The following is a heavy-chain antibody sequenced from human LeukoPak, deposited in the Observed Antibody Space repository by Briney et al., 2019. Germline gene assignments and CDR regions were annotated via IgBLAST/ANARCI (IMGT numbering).Heavy chain of an antibody. Sequence: GGSLRLSCAASGFTFSSYAVSWVRQAPGKGLEWVSAISGSGGSTYYADSVKGRFTISRDNSKNTLYLQMNSLRAEDTAVYYCAKVGDSSGYYYVDYWGQGTLVTVSS. J-gene: IGHJ4*02. CDR3: AKVGDSSGYYYVDY. V-gene: IGHV3-23*01. D-gene: IGHD3-22*01. CDR1: GFTFSSYA. CDR2: ISGSGGST.